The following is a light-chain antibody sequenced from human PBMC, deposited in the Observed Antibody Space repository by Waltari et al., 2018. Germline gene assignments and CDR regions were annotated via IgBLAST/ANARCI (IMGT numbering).Light chain of an antibody. J-gene: IGLJ3*02. Sequence: QSVLTQAPSVSGAPGQRVTISCTGRSSNIGAGYDVHWYQQLPGAAPKLLIYDNSNRPSGVPDRFSGSKSGTSASLAITGLQAEDEADYYCQSYDSGLSAPLFGGATKLTVL. V-gene: IGLV1-40*01. CDR1: SSNIGAGYD. CDR3: QSYDSGLSAPL. CDR2: DNS.